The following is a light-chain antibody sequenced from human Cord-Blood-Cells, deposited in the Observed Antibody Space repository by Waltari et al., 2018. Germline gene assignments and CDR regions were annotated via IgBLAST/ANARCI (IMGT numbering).Light chain of an antibody. Sequence: QSVLTQPPSVSGAPGQRVTISCTGSSSHIGAGYDLPWYQQLPGTAPKLLIYGNSNRPSGVPDRFSGSKSGTSASLAITGLQAEDEADYYCQSYDSSHVVFGGGTKLTVL. V-gene: IGLV1-40*01. CDR2: GNS. CDR1: SSHIGAGYD. CDR3: QSYDSSHVV. J-gene: IGLJ2*01.